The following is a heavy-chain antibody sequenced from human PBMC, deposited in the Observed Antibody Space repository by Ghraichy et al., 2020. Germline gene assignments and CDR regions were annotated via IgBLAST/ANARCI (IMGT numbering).Heavy chain of an antibody. CDR2: ISYDGSNK. CDR3: AREVNTVTGVY. D-gene: IGHD4-17*01. Sequence: LSLTCVASGFTFSSYAMHWVRQAPGKGLEWVAVISYDGSNKYYADSVKGRFTISRDNSKNTLYLQMNSLRAEDTAVYYCAREVNTVTGVYWGQGTLVTVSS. V-gene: IGHV3-30-3*01. J-gene: IGHJ4*02. CDR1: GFTFSSYA.